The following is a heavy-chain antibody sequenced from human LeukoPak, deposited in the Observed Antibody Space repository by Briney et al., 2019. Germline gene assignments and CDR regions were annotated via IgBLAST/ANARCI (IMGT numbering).Heavy chain of an antibody. CDR1: GFTFSSYA. CDR2: INHSGST. J-gene: IGHJ6*02. Sequence: PGGSLRLSCAASGFTFSSYAMSWIRQPPGKGLEWIGEINHSGSTNYNPSLKSRVTISVDTSKNQFSLKLSSVTAADTAVYYCARGQSGAVDCSSTSCYRYYYYYGMDVWGQGTTVTVSS. CDR3: ARGQSGAVDCSSTSCYRYYYYYGMDV. D-gene: IGHD2-2*02. V-gene: IGHV4-34*01.